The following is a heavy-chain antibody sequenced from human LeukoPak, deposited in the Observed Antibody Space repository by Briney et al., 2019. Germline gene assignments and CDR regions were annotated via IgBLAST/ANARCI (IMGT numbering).Heavy chain of an antibody. CDR1: GGSISSYY. CDR3: AKGGWLGQLATYYYDYCMHV. Sequence: KPSETLSLTCTVSGGSISSYYWSWIRQPPGKGLEWIGYIYYSGSTNYNPSLKSRVTISVDTSKNQFSLKLSSVPAADTAVEYCAKGGWLGQLATYYYDYCMHVWGKGTAVTISS. CDR2: IYYSGST. D-gene: IGHD6-6*01. J-gene: IGHJ6*03. V-gene: IGHV4-59*01.